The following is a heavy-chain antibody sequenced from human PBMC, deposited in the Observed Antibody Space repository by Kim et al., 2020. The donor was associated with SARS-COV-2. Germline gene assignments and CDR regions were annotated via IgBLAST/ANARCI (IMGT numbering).Heavy chain of an antibody. CDR2: ISFGGVT. J-gene: IGHJ4*02. V-gene: IGHV3-23*01. CDR3: VGICGTTSCSDDY. CDR1: GFTFSNYG. Sequence: GGSLRLSCAASGFTFSNYGVSWVRQAPGKGLEWVSAISFGGVTDYADSVRGRFTTSRDNPKSTVYLQMNSLRAEDTAVYYCVGICGTTSCSDDYWGQGTLVTVAS. D-gene: IGHD2-2*01.